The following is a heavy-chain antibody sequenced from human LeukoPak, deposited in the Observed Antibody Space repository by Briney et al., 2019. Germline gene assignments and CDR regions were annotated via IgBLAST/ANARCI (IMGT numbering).Heavy chain of an antibody. CDR2: IIPIFGTA. J-gene: IGHJ4*02. CDR3: ARASRLPEYYHDSSGFAAFDY. Sequence: ASVKVSCKASGGTFSSYAISWVRQAPGQGLEWMGGIIPIFGTANYAQKFQGRVTITADESTSTAYMELSSLRSEDTAVYYCARASRLPEYYHDSSGFAAFDYWGQGTLVTVSS. CDR1: GGTFSSYA. D-gene: IGHD3-22*01. V-gene: IGHV1-69*13.